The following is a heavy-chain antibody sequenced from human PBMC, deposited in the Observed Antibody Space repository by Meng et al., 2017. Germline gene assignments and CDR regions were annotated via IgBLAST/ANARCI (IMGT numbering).Heavy chain of an antibody. V-gene: IGHV2-5*01. Sequence: PTPVKRTHSLQLTTPLSGFSLAISGVCLRCIRQPPGEALDWLALIHCSYEKRYSPSLNSRLAITKDNSKNQVVLTMTTMDPVDTATYYCAHRQDYSPGWNFGYWGQGTLVTVSS. J-gene: IGHJ4*02. CDR3: AHRQDYSPGWNFGY. D-gene: IGHD2-15*01. CDR2: IHCSYEK. CDR1: GFSLAISGVC.